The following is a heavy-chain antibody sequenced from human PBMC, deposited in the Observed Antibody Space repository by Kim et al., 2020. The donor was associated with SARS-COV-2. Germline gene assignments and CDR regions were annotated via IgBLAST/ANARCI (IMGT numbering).Heavy chain of an antibody. J-gene: IGHJ4*02. CDR3: ARGPRLYYGSGSSFDY. CDR2: ISSSSSYI. D-gene: IGHD3-10*01. Sequence: GGSLRLSCAASGFTFSSYSMNWVRQAPGKGLEWVSSISSSSSYIYYADSVKGRFTISRDNAKNSLYLQMNSLRAEDTAVYYCARGPRLYYGSGSSFDYWGQGTLVTVSS. CDR1: GFTFSSYS. V-gene: IGHV3-21*01.